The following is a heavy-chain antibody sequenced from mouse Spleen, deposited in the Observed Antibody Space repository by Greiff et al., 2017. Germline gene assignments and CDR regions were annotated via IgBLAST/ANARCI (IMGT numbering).Heavy chain of an antibody. CDR1: GYTFTSYW. J-gene: IGHJ3*01. CDR3: AREGLRVAWFAY. Sequence: QVQLQQPGAELVKPGASVKLSCKASGYTFTSYWMHWVKQRPGQGLEWIGMIHPNSGSTNYNEKFKSKATLTVDKSSSTAYMQLSSLTSEDSAVYYCAREGLRVAWFAYWGQGTLVTVSA. CDR2: IHPNSGST. D-gene: IGHD3-1*01. V-gene: IGHV1-64*01.